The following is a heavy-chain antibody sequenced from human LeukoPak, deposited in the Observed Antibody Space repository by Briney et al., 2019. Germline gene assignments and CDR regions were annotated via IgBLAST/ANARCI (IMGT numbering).Heavy chain of an antibody. V-gene: IGHV3-74*01. CDR3: ATARNFRFEY. CDR2: MNGEGTTI. D-gene: IGHD1-7*01. CDR1: GLTFRTTW. J-gene: IGHJ4*02. Sequence: GGSLRLSCATSGLTFRTTWMRWVRQAPGKGLMWVSRMNGEGTTIDYADSVKGRFTVSRDYAKNTLFLQMNNLRTEDTALYFCATARNFRFEYWGQGSLVIVSA.